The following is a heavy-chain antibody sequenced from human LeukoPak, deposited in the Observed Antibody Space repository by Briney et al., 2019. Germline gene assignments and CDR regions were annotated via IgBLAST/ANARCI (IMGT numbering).Heavy chain of an antibody. CDR3: AKSPIIGPTGYFDY. Sequence: PGGSLRLSCAASGFTFSIYDMHWVRQAPGKGLEWVAFIRFDGSNKYYADSVKGRFTISRDNSKNTLFLQMNSLRAEDTAVYYCAKSPIIGPTGYFDYWGQGTLVTVSS. CDR2: IRFDGSNK. J-gene: IGHJ4*02. V-gene: IGHV3-30*02. D-gene: IGHD2/OR15-2a*01. CDR1: GFTFSIYD.